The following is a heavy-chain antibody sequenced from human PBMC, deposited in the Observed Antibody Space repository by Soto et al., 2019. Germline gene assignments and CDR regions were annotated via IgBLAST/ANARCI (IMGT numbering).Heavy chain of an antibody. Sequence: QVQLVESGGGVVQPGRSLRLSCAASGFTFSSYAMHWVRQAPGKGLEWVAVISYDGSNKYYADSVKGRFTISRDNSKNTLYLQMNSLRAEDTAVYYCAREQVGATVGYYYGMDVWGQGTTVTVSS. V-gene: IGHV3-30-3*01. J-gene: IGHJ6*02. CDR1: GFTFSSYA. D-gene: IGHD1-26*01. CDR3: AREQVGATVGYYYGMDV. CDR2: ISYDGSNK.